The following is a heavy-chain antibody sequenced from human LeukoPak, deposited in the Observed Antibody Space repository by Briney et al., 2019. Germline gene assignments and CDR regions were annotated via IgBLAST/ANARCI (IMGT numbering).Heavy chain of an antibody. V-gene: IGHV4-59*12. CDR3: ARKGLFDQRDAFDI. D-gene: IGHD2-21*01. CDR1: GGSITNYY. CDR2: VYYTGST. J-gene: IGHJ3*02. Sequence: SETLSLTCTVSGGSITNYYWSWIRQPPGMGLEWIGYVYYTGSTDYNPSLKSRVTISVDTSKNQFSLKLSSVTAADTAVYYCARKGLFDQRDAFDIWGQGTMVTVSS.